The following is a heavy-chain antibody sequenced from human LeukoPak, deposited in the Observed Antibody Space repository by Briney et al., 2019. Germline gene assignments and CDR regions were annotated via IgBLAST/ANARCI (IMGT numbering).Heavy chain of an antibody. CDR3: ARAGGTVTTAYY. V-gene: IGHV1-46*01. CDR1: RYTFTTYY. Sequence: SVNVSSKASRYTFTTYYMHWVRQAPGQGLEWMGIINPSGGSTSYAPKFRGRVTMTRDTSTSTVYMELSSLRSEDTAVYYCARAGGTVTTAYYWGQGTLVTVSS. CDR2: INPSGGST. J-gene: IGHJ4*02. D-gene: IGHD4-17*01.